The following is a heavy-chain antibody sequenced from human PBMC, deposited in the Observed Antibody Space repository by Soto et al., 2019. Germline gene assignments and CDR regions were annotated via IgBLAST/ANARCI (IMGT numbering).Heavy chain of an antibody. D-gene: IGHD6-19*01. CDR2: IYHSGIT. CDR3: ARDVRSSGYDY. Sequence: SETLSLTCTVSGGSIRTYYWSWIRQPPGKGLEWIGYIYHSGITNYNPSLRSRVTISVDTSKNQFSLKLSSVTAADTAVYYCARDVRSSGYDYWGQGTLVTVSS. V-gene: IGHV4-59*01. J-gene: IGHJ4*02. CDR1: GGSIRTYY.